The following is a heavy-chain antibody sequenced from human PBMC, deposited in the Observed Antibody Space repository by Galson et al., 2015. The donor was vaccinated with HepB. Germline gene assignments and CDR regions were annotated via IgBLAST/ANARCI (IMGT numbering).Heavy chain of an antibody. D-gene: IGHD1-26*01. CDR1: GFAFSPYS. CDR2: INSIRTT. J-gene: IGHJ4*02. V-gene: IGHV3-48*02. Sequence: SLRLSCAASGFAFSPYSINWVRQAPGKGLEWVPYINSIRTTYYADSVKDRFTISKDNAKNSVFLQMNSLRDEDTAVYFRARSVEAPFHYGAQGTLVTASS. CDR3: ARSVEAPFHY.